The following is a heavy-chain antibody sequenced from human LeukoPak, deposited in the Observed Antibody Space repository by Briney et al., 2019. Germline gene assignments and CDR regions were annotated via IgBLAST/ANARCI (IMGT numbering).Heavy chain of an antibody. J-gene: IGHJ5*02. CDR3: ANEPLVVSYDILTGRGDWFDP. D-gene: IGHD3-9*01. CDR2: ISGSGGST. Sequence: PGGSLRLSCAASGFTFSTYAMTWVRQAPGKGLEWVSSISGSGGSTYYADSVKGRFTISRDNSKNTLYLQMNSLGPEDTAVYYCANEPLVVSYDILTGRGDWFDPWGQGTLVTVSS. CDR1: GFTFSTYA. V-gene: IGHV3-23*01.